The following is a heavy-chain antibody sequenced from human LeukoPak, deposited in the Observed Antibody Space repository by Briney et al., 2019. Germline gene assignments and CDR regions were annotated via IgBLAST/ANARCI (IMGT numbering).Heavy chain of an antibody. D-gene: IGHD2-2*01. CDR3: ARHPEPGYCSSTSCHESYFDY. CDR1: GLKFSSCA. V-gene: IGHV3-23*01. Sequence: GGSLRLSCAASGLKFSSCAMSWVRQAPGKGLEWVSAISGSGGRPYYADSVKGRFTISRDNSKNTLYLQMNSLRAEDTAVYYCARHPEPGYCSSTSCHESYFDYWGQGTLVTVSS. J-gene: IGHJ4*02. CDR2: ISGSGGRP.